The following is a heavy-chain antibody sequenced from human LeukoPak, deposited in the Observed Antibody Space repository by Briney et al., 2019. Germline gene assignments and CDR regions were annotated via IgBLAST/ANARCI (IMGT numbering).Heavy chain of an antibody. V-gene: IGHV3-20*04. CDR2: INWNGGST. CDR1: GFTFDDYG. CDR3: AKDAGRYCSSTSCYADYYYYYMDV. J-gene: IGHJ6*03. Sequence: GGSLRPSCAASGFTFDDYGMSWVRQAPGKGLEWVSGINWNGGSTYYADSVKGRFTISRDNSKNTLYLQMNSLRAEDTAVYYCAKDAGRYCSSTSCYADYYYYYMDVWGKGTTVTISS. D-gene: IGHD2-2*01.